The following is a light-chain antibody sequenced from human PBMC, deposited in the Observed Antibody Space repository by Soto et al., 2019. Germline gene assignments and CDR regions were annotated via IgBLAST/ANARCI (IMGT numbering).Light chain of an antibody. V-gene: IGKV3-20*01. J-gene: IGKJ4*01. Sequence: EIVLTQSPGTLSLSPGERATLSCRASQSLRNNYLAWYQQKPGQTPRLLIHSASSRATGIPYRFSGSGSGTDFTLTISRLEPEDFAVYYCQQFNNSPLTFGGGTKVEIK. CDR2: SAS. CDR3: QQFNNSPLT. CDR1: QSLRNNY.